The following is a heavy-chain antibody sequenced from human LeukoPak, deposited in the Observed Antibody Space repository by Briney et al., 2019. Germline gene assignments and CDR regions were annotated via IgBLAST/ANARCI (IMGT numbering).Heavy chain of an antibody. CDR1: GFTFSSYA. J-gene: IGHJ3*02. CDR2: ISSNGGST. CDR3: ARSAYSSGWYWRAFDI. V-gene: IGHV3-64*01. Sequence: GGSLRLSCAASGFTFSSYAMHWVRHAPGKGLEYVSAISSNGGSTYYANSVKGRFTISRDNSKNTLYLQMGNLRAEDMAVYYCARSAYSSGWYWRAFDIWGQGTMVTVSS. D-gene: IGHD6-19*01.